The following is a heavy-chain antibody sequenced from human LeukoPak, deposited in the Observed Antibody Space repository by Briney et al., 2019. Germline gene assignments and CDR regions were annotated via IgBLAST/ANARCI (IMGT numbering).Heavy chain of an antibody. CDR2: IYYSGST. CDR1: GGSISSHY. D-gene: IGHD4-17*01. J-gene: IGHJ3*02. CDR3: ARDSDNDYGDYGGPDAFDI. Sequence: SETLSLTCTVSGGSISSHYWSWIRQPPGKGLEWLGYIYYSGSTNYNPSLKSRVTISVDTSKNQFSLKLSSVTAADTAVYYCARDSDNDYGDYGGPDAFDIWGQGTMVTVSS. V-gene: IGHV4-59*11.